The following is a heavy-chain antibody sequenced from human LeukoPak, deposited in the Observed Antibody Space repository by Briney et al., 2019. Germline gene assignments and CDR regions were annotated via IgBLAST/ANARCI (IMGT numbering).Heavy chain of an antibody. CDR3: ARDYGGYSGY. CDR1: GFTFRGYA. D-gene: IGHD4-23*01. CDR2: ISYDGSNT. J-gene: IGHJ4*02. Sequence: GGSLRLSCAASGFTFRGYAMHWVRQAPGKGLEWVSFISYDGSNTYYADSVKGRFTVSRDNSENTVYLQMNSLRVEDTAVYYCARDYGGYSGYWGQGTLVTVSS. V-gene: IGHV3-30*01.